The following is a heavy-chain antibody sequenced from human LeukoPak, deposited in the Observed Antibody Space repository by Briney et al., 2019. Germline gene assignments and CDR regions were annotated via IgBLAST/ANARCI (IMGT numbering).Heavy chain of an antibody. CDR2: IIPIFGTA. D-gene: IGHD3-9*01. V-gene: IGHV1-69*05. CDR3: ARALRYFDWLPGYYYYYYMDV. J-gene: IGHJ6*03. CDR1: GGTFSSYA. Sequence: SVKVSCKASGGTFSSYAISWVRQAPGQGLEWMGGIIPIFGTANYAQKFQGRVTMTRNTSISTAYMELSSLRSEDTAVYYCARALRYFDWLPGYYYYYYMDVWGKGTTVTISS.